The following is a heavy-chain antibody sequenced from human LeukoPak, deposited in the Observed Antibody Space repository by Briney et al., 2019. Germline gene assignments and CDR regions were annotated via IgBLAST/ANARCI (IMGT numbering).Heavy chain of an antibody. D-gene: IGHD6-19*01. J-gene: IGHJ4*02. V-gene: IGHV1-46*01. Sequence: ASVTVSCKASGYTFTSYYMHWVRQAPGQGLEWMGIINPSGGSTSYAQKFQGRVTMTRDMSTSTVYMELSSLRSEDTAVYYCAREDSSGWSETAFDYWGQGTLVTVSS. CDR2: INPSGGST. CDR3: AREDSSGWSETAFDY. CDR1: GYTFTSYY.